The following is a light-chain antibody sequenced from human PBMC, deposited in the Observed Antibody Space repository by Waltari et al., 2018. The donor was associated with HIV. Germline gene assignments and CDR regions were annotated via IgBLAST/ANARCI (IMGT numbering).Light chain of an antibody. CDR3: QQYNNFPLT. J-gene: IGKJ4*01. CDR1: QRIGSN. V-gene: IGKV3-15*01. Sequence: EIVMTQSPATLSVSPGERVTLSCSASQRIGSNLGWYQQKPGQASRPLIYRSSSRATGSPARFSGSGSGTEFTLTISSLQSEDCAVYYCQQYNNFPLTFGGGTKVEIK. CDR2: RSS.